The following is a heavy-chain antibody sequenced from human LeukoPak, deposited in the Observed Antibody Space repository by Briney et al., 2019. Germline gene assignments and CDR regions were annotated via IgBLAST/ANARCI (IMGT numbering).Heavy chain of an antibody. CDR2: IYYSGST. Sequence: SETLSLTCTVSGGSISSSSYYWGWVRQPPGKGLEWIGSIYYSGSTYYNPSLKSRVTISVDTSKNRFSLKLSSVTAADTAVYYCARGLDSNCSGGSCYFDYWGQGTLVTVSS. CDR1: GGSISSSSYY. J-gene: IGHJ4*02. CDR3: ARGLDSNCSGGSCYFDY. D-gene: IGHD2-15*01. V-gene: IGHV4-39*07.